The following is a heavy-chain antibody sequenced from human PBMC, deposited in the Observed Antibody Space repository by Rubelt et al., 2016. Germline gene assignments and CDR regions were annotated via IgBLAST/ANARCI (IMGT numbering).Heavy chain of an antibody. CDR2: INPSGGST. J-gene: IGHJ4*02. V-gene: IGHV1-46*01. CDR3: ARAASTVTTLLDLGY. D-gene: IGHD4-17*01. Sequence: QVQLVQSGAEVKKPGASVKVSCTASGYTFTSYYMHWVRQAPGQGLEWMGIINPSGGSTSYAQKCQVRVTMTRDTSTSTVYMELSSLRSEDTAVYYCARAASTVTTLLDLGYWGQGTLVTVSS. CDR1: GYTFTSYY.